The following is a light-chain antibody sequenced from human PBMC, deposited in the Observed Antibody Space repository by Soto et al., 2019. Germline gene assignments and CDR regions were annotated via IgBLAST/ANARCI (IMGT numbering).Light chain of an antibody. Sequence: AIQLTQSPSSLSASVGDRVTVTCRARQGISSALAWYQQEPGKAPKLLIYDASSLQSGVPSRFSGSGSGTDVTFSISSLQPEDSATYYCQQVYSDTLTFGGGNKVEIK. V-gene: IGKV1-13*02. CDR1: QGISSA. J-gene: IGKJ4*01. CDR3: QQVYSDTLT. CDR2: DAS.